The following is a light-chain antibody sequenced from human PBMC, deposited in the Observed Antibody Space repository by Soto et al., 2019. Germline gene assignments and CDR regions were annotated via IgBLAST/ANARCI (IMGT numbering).Light chain of an antibody. J-gene: IGLJ2*01. V-gene: IGLV2-14*01. CDR3: SSYTSTSTLV. CDR1: SSDVGGYNY. CDR2: EVS. Sequence: QSALTQPASVSGSPGQSITISCTGTSSDVGGYNYVSWYQQHPGKAPQLMIYEVSNRPSGVSNRFSGSKSGNTASLTISGLQAEDEADYYCSSYTSTSTLVFGVGTKLTVL.